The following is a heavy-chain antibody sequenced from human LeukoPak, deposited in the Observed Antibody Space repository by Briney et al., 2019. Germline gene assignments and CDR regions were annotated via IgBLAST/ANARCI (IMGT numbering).Heavy chain of an antibody. D-gene: IGHD3-22*01. CDR1: GGSFSGYY. CDR2: INHGGST. Sequence: SETLSLTCAVYGGSFSGYYWSWIRHPPGKGLEWIGEINHGGSTNYNPSLKSRVTISVDTPKNQFSLKLSSVTAADTAVYYCARGSLRYYYDSSGYDYWGQGTLVTVSS. V-gene: IGHV4-34*01. J-gene: IGHJ4*02. CDR3: ARGSLRYYYDSSGYDY.